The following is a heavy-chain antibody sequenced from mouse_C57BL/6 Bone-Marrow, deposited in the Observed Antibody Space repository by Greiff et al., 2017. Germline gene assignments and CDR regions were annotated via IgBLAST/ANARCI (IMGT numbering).Heavy chain of an antibody. J-gene: IGHJ1*03. CDR1: GYTFTSYW. CDR3: TSPAYYSNYPHFWGTFDV. Sequence: EVKVVESGTVLARPGASVKMSCKTSGYTFTSYWMHWVKQRPGQGLEWIGAIYPGNSDTSYNQKFKGKAKLTAVTSASTAYMELSSLTNEDSAVYYCTSPAYYSNYPHFWGTFDVWGTGTTVTVSS. V-gene: IGHV1-5*01. CDR2: IYPGNSDT. D-gene: IGHD2-5*01.